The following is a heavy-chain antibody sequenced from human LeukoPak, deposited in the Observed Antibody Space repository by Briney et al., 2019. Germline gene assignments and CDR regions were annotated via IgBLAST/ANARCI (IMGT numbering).Heavy chain of an antibody. Sequence: GASVKVSCKASGYIFTSYGISWVRQAPGQGLGRMGWISVYNGNTNYAQKLQGRVTMTTDTSTSTAYMELRSLRSDDTAVYYCARGGGYSSSWYFDYWGQGTLVTVSS. CDR1: GYIFTSYG. CDR3: ARGGGYSSSWYFDY. D-gene: IGHD6-13*01. V-gene: IGHV1-18*01. J-gene: IGHJ4*02. CDR2: ISVYNGNT.